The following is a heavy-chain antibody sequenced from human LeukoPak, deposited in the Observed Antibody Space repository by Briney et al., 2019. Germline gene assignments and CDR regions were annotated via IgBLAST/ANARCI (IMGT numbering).Heavy chain of an antibody. V-gene: IGHV3-30*02. CDR2: IRYDGSNK. CDR1: GFTLSSYG. CDR3: ASQLGDASDI. Sequence: GGSLRLSCAASGFTLSSYGMHWVRQAPGKGLEWVAFIRYDGSNKYYADSVKGRFTISRDNGKNSLYLQMNSLRAEDTAVYYCASQLGDASDIWGQGTMVTVSS. J-gene: IGHJ3*02. D-gene: IGHD6-13*01.